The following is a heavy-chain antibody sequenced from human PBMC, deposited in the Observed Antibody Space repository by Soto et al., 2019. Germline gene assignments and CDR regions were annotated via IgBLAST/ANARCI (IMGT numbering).Heavy chain of an antibody. J-gene: IGHJ6*02. CDR3: ARDTFTYMRGFTRGRYSGLDV. CDR1: GFTFNTYS. Sequence: VQLVESGGGLVKPGGSLRLSCVASGFTFNTYSMNWVRHTPGKGLEWISSINSYSDYIWYADSVEGRFTISRDNAKNSLFLQMNGLRDEDTAVYYCARDTFTYMRGFTRGRYSGLDVWGQGTTVTVS. D-gene: IGHD3-16*01. V-gene: IGHV3-21*02. CDR2: INSYSDYI.